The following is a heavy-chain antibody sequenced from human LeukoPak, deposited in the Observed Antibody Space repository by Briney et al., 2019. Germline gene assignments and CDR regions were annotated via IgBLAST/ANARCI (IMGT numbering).Heavy chain of an antibody. Sequence: GGSLRLSCAASGFTFSSYWMLWVRQAPGKGLEWVSAISGSGGNTYYADSVKGRFTISRDNSKNTLYLQMNSLRAEDSAAYYCAKLRSGTTGNVEIWGQGTMVTVSS. V-gene: IGHV3-23*01. CDR3: AKLRSGTTGNVEI. D-gene: IGHD1-26*01. CDR2: ISGSGGNT. J-gene: IGHJ3*02. CDR1: GFTFSSYW.